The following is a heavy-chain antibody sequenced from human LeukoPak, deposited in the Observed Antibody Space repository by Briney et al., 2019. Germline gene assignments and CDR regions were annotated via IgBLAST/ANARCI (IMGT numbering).Heavy chain of an antibody. CDR2: IYYSGST. CDR1: GGSISSGGYY. J-gene: IGHJ3*02. Sequence: PSETLSLTCTASGGSISSGGYYWSWIRQHPGKGLEWIGYIYYSGSTYYNPSLKSRVTISVDTSKNQFSLKLSSVTAADTAVYYCARGGIVATDAFDIWGQGTMVTVSS. D-gene: IGHD5-12*01. CDR3: ARGGIVATDAFDI. V-gene: IGHV4-31*03.